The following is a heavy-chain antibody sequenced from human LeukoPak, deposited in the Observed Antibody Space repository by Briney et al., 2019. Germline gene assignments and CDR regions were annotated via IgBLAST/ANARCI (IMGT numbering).Heavy chain of an antibody. Sequence: SETLSLTCTVSGGSIGTYYWSWIRQPPGKGLEWIGDIFYTGRTNYNPSLKSRVTILVDTSKKQFSLKLSSVTAADTALYYCGRRDADSTGYLYYLDYWGQGTLVTVSS. D-gene: IGHD3-22*01. J-gene: IGHJ4*02. CDR3: GRRDADSTGYLYYLDY. CDR1: GGSIGTYY. V-gene: IGHV4-59*08. CDR2: IFYTGRT.